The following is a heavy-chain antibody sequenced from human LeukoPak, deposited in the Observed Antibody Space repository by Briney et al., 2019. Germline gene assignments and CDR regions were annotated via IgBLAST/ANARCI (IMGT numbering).Heavy chain of an antibody. CDR2: ISSSSTI. Sequence: GGSLRLSCAASGFTFSDYYMSWIRQAPGKGLEWVSYISSSSTIYYADSVKGRFTISRDNAKNSLYLQMNSLRAEDTAVYYCARVRLWFGELNYYYYGMDVWGQGTTVTVSS. V-gene: IGHV3-11*01. CDR1: GFTFSDYY. D-gene: IGHD3-10*01. CDR3: ARVRLWFGELNYYYYGMDV. J-gene: IGHJ6*02.